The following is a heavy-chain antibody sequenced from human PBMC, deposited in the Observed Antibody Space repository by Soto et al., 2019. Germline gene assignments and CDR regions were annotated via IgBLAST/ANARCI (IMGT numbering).Heavy chain of an antibody. CDR1: NYAFTTYS. J-gene: IGHJ4*02. V-gene: IGHV1-18*04. CDR3: ARLGGRSPTDFFDY. Sequence: QVHLVQSGAEVKKPGASVKVSCKASNYAFTTYSITWLRQAPGQGLEWMGWISTYNGNTIYAERLQGRVTLTTDTSTSTVNMELRSLRSDDTAVYYCARLGGRSPTDFFDYWGQGTLVTVFS. CDR2: ISTYNGNT. D-gene: IGHD3-10*01.